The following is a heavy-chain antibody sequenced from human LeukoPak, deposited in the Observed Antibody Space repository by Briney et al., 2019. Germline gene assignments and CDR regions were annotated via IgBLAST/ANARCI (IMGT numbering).Heavy chain of an antibody. CDR1: GGTFSSYA. Sequence: SVKVSCKASGGTFSSYAISWVRQAPGQGLEWKRGIIPIFGTANYAQKFQGRVTITTDEFTSAAYMELSSLRSEDTAVYYCVRDGRKYYDSSVLDYFDYWGQGTLVTVSS. CDR2: IIPIFGTA. D-gene: IGHD3-22*01. J-gene: IGHJ4*02. V-gene: IGHV1-69*05. CDR3: VRDGRKYYDSSVLDYFDY.